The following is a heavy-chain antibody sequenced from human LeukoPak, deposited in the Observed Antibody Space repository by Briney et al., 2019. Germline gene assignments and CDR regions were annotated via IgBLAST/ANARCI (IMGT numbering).Heavy chain of an antibody. CDR2: ISWNSGSI. J-gene: IGHJ4*02. Sequence: PGGSLRLSCAASGFTFDDYGMPWVRQAPGKGLEWVSGISWNSGSIGYADSVKGRFTISRDNAKNSLYLQMNSLRAEDTALYYCAKDYSYGYYYFDYWGQGTLVTVSS. V-gene: IGHV3-9*01. D-gene: IGHD5-18*01. CDR3: AKDYSYGYYYFDY. CDR1: GFTFDDYG.